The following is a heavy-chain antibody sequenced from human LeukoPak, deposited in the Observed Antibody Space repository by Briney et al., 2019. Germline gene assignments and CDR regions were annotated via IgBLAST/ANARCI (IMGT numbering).Heavy chain of an antibody. Sequence: PSETLSLTCTVSGGSISSYYWSWIRQPPGKGLEWIGYIYYSGSTNYNPSLKSRVTISVDTSKNQFSLKLSSVTAADTAVYYCARDLEDIVIIPAANYYYYYQDVWGKGTTVTVSS. CDR3: ARDLEDIVIIPAANYYYYYQDV. CDR2: IYYSGST. J-gene: IGHJ6*03. CDR1: GGSISSYY. D-gene: IGHD2-2*01. V-gene: IGHV4-59*12.